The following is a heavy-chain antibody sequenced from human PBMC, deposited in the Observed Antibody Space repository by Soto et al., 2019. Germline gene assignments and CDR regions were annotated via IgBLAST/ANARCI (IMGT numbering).Heavy chain of an antibody. CDR3: ASVVS. Sequence: EVQLVESGGGLVQPGGSLRLSCAASGFTFSNYWMSWVRQAPGKGLEWVANIKQVGTEKNYVVSVRGRFTISRDNAKNSLDLQMNSLTVEDTAVYYCASVVSWGQGTLVSVSS. V-gene: IGHV3-7*01. D-gene: IGHD3-22*01. CDR2: IKQVGTEK. J-gene: IGHJ4*02. CDR1: GFTFSNYW.